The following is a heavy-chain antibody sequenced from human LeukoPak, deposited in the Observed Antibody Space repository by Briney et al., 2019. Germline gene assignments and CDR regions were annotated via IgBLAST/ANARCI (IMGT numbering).Heavy chain of an antibody. V-gene: IGHV3-30*01. J-gene: IGHJ4*02. CDR3: AREYYYDSSGPFDY. CDR2: ISYDGSNK. D-gene: IGHD3-22*01. CDR1: GFTFSSYA. Sequence: QPGGSLRLSCAASGFTFSSYAMHWVRQAPGKGLEWVAVISYDGSNKYYADSMKGRFTISRDNSKNTLYLQMNSLRAEDTAVYYCAREYYYDSSGPFDYWGQGTLVTVSS.